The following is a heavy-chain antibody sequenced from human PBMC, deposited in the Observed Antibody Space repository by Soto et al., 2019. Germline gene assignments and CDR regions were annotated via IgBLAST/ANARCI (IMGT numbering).Heavy chain of an antibody. CDR2: IYYSGST. J-gene: IGHJ4*02. CDR3: ARHYRLVAPPDY. V-gene: IGHV4-39*01. D-gene: IGHD2-15*01. CDR1: GGSISSSSYY. Sequence: SETLSLTCTVSGGSISSSSYYWGWIRQPPGKGLEWIGSIYYSGSTYYNPSLKSRVTISVDTSKNQFSLKLSSVTAADTAVYYCARHYRLVAPPDYWGQGTLVTVSS.